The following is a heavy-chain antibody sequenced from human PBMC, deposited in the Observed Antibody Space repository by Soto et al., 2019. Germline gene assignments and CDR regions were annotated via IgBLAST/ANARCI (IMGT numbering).Heavy chain of an antibody. J-gene: IGHJ4*02. Sequence: EVQLVESGGGLVQPGGSLRLSCAASGFIVSIYYMSWVRQAPGKGLEWVSIIYNDGSTYYADSVKGRFTISRDDSKNTLYLQILSLRVEDTAVYYCARDSYTRYWGQGTLVTVSS. CDR2: IYNDGST. D-gene: IGHD4-4*01. V-gene: IGHV3-66*01. CDR1: GFIVSIYY. CDR3: ARDSYTRY.